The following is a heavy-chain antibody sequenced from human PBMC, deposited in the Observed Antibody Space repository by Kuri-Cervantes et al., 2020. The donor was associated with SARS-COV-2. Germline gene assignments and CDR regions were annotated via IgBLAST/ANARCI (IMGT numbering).Heavy chain of an antibody. Sequence: GESLKISCAASGFTFSSYAMHWVRQAPGKGLEWVAVISYDGSNKYYADSVKGRFTISRDNSKNTLYLQMNSLRAEDTAVYYCAKPNYMTTVVYYGMDVWGQGTTVTVSS. V-gene: IGHV3-30*07. D-gene: IGHD4-23*01. J-gene: IGHJ6*02. CDR3: AKPNYMTTVVYYGMDV. CDR1: GFTFSSYA. CDR2: ISYDGSNK.